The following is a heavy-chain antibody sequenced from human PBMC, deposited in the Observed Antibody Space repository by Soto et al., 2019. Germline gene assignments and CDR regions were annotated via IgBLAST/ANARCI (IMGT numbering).Heavy chain of an antibody. CDR3: ARDPGPGIAAAGAYYYYCGMDV. CDR2: ISAYNGDT. V-gene: IGHV1-18*01. CDR1: GYTFTSYG. J-gene: IGHJ6*02. D-gene: IGHD6-13*01. Sequence: ASVKVSCKASGYTFTSYGISWVRLAPGQGLEWMGWISAYNGDTNYAQKLQDRVTMTTDTSTSTVYMELRSLRSDDTAVYYCARDPGPGIAAAGAYYYYCGMDVWGQGTTVTVSS.